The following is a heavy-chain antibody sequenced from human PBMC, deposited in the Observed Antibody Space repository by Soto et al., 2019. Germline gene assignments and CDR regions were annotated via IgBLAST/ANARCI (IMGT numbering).Heavy chain of an antibody. CDR1: GDTFSSYA. J-gene: IGHJ4*02. CDR3: ARGVVPAANEEYYFDY. V-gene: IGHV1-69*01. D-gene: IGHD2-2*01. Sequence: QVQLVQSGAEVKKPGSSVKVSCKASGDTFSSYAISWLRQAPGQGLEWMGGIIPIFGTANYAQKFQGRVPITADESTRTAYMDLSSLRSADTAVYYCARGVVPAANEEYYFDYWGQGTLVTVSS. CDR2: IIPIFGTA.